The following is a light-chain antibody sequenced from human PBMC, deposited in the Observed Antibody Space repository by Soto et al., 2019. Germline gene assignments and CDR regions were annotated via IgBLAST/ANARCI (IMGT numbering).Light chain of an antibody. V-gene: IGKV1-33*01. Sequence: DIQMTQSPSSLSASVGDRVTITCQASQYISNYLNCYQERPGKAPKLLIYDASNLETGVPSRFSGSGSGTDFTFTISSLQPEDIATYYCQQYDNLPLTFGGGTKV. CDR2: DAS. CDR3: QQYDNLPLT. J-gene: IGKJ4*01. CDR1: QYISNY.